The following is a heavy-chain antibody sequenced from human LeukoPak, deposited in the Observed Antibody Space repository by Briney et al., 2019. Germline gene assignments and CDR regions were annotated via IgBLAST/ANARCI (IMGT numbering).Heavy chain of an antibody. V-gene: IGHV3-15*01. Sequence: GGSLRLSCAASGFTFSNAWMTWVRQAPGKGLEWIARIKSKSNGGTIDYAAPVKGRFTISRDDSKDTLYLQMNSLKIEDAAVYYCTTVGSSWNFNYWGQGTLVTVSS. CDR3: TTVGSSWNFNY. CDR2: IKSKSNGGTI. D-gene: IGHD6-13*01. J-gene: IGHJ4*02. CDR1: GFTFSNAW.